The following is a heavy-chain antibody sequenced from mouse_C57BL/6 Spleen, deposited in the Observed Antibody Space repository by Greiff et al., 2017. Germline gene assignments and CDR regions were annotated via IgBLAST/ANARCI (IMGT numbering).Heavy chain of an antibody. CDR3: AREGGGHYRDY. CDR2: IPPNSGST. J-gene: IGHJ2*01. V-gene: IGHV1-64*01. D-gene: IGHD1-1*02. CDR1: GYTFTSYW. Sequence: QVQLQQPGAELVKPGASVKLSCKASGYTFTSYWMHWVKQRPGQGLEWIGMIPPNSGSTNYNEKFKSKATLTVDKSSSTAYMQLSSLTSEDSAVYYCAREGGGHYRDYWGQGTTLTVSS.